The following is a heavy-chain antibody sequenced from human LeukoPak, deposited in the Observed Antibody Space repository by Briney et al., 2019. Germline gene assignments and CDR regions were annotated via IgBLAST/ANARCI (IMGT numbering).Heavy chain of an antibody. V-gene: IGHV3-7*01. J-gene: IGHJ4*02. CDR2: IKGDGSEK. Sequence: GGSLRLSCAASGFNLSRYWMRWVRQTPGKGLESVASIKGDGSEKYYVGSVKGRFTISRDNAESSLFLQMNSLRADGTAVYYCAREVYGGCFDYWGQGTPVTVSS. CDR1: GFNLSRYW. D-gene: IGHD6-6*01. CDR3: AREVYGGCFDY.